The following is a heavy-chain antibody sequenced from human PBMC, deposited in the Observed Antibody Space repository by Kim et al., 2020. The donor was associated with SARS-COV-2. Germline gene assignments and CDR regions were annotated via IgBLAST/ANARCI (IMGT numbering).Heavy chain of an antibody. V-gene: IGHV4-34*01. J-gene: IGHJ4*02. CDR1: GGSFSGYY. Sequence: SETLSLTCAVYGGSFSGYYWSWIRQPPGKGLEWIGEINHSGSTNYNPSLKSRVTISVDTCKNQFSLKLSPVTAADTAVYYCARGWAPQHWGQGTLGTVSS. CDR3: ARGWAPQH. D-gene: IGHD7-27*01. CDR2: INHSGST.